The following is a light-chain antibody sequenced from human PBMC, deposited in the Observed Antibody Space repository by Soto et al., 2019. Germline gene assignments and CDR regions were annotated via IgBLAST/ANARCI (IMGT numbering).Light chain of an antibody. CDR2: KAS. CDR1: QSISSW. V-gene: IGKV1-5*03. Sequence: DIQRTQSPSTLSASVGDRVTITCRASQSISSWLVWYQQKPGKAPKLLIYKASSLESGVPSRFSGSGSGTAFTLTISSLQPDDFATYYCQQYNSYSSWTFGQGTKVEIK. J-gene: IGKJ1*01. CDR3: QQYNSYSSWT.